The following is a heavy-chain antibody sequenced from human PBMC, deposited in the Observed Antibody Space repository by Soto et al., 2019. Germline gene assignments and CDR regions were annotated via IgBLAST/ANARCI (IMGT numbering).Heavy chain of an antibody. CDR1: GFSLSTSGVG. CDR3: AHRPSYCTGGSCHSGFDY. J-gene: IGHJ4*02. V-gene: IGHV2-5*02. CDR2: IYWDDDK. Sequence: QITLKESGPTLVKPTQTLTLTCTFSGFSLSTSGVGVGWIRQPPGKALEWLALIYWDDDKRYSPSLKSRLTITKDPPKNQVVLKTTKMDPVDTATYYCAHRPSYCTGGSCHSGFDYWGQGTLVTVSS. D-gene: IGHD2-15*01.